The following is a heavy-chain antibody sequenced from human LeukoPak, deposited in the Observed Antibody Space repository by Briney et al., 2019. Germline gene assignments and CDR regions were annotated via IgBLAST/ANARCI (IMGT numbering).Heavy chain of an antibody. J-gene: IGHJ4*02. CDR2: INGDGSEK. CDR1: GFTLNSSW. D-gene: IGHD1-26*01. Sequence: GGSLRLSCVGSGFTLNSSWINWVRQAPGKGLEGVAGINGDGSEKYCVDSVKGRFTISRDNAKNTLYLQMNSLTAEDTAVYYCVRDLGGRSGHWGQGTLVTVSS. V-gene: IGHV3-7*01. CDR3: VRDLGGRSGH.